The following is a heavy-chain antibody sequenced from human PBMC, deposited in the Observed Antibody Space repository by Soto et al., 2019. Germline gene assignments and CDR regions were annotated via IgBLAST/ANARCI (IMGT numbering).Heavy chain of an antibody. V-gene: IGHV4-39*01. CDR3: ARQSVVGGYCSGGSCYSPLDWFDP. J-gene: IGHJ5*02. CDR2: IYYSGST. Sequence: MSVARSVGDGSISRSRSYHRCIHPPPGKGLEWIGSIYYSGSTYYNPSLKSRVTISVDTSKNQFSLKLSSVTAADTAVYYRARQSVVGGYCSGGSCYSPLDWFDPWGQGTLVTVSS. CDR1: DGSISRSRSY. D-gene: IGHD2-15*01.